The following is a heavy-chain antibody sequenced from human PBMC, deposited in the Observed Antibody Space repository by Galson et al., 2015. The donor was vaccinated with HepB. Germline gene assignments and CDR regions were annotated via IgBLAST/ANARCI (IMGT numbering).Heavy chain of an antibody. CDR2: IYIDAST. CDR3: ARGGVGVSAMDY. D-gene: IGHD2-21*01. Sequence: SLRLSCAASGFSVSTKFMSWVRQAPGKGLEWVSTIYIDASTYYADSVTGRFTISRDNSKNTLFLQMDSLRGEDTALYYCARGGVGVSAMDYWGQGTLVTVSS. CDR1: GFSVSTKF. V-gene: IGHV3-53*01. J-gene: IGHJ4*02.